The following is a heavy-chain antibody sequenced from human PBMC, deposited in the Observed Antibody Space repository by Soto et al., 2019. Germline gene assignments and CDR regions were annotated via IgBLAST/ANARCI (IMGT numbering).Heavy chain of an antibody. CDR1: GGSFSGYY. V-gene: IGHV4-34*01. D-gene: IGHD4-17*01. CDR3: ARGTKRETTVRNYYYYGMDV. J-gene: IGHJ6*02. CDR2: INHSGST. Sequence: PSETLSLTCAVYGGSFSGYYWSWIRQPPGKGLEWIGEINHSGSTNYNPSLKSRVTISVDTSKNQFSLKLSSVTAADTAVYYCARGTKRETTVRNYYYYGMDVWGQGTTVTVSS.